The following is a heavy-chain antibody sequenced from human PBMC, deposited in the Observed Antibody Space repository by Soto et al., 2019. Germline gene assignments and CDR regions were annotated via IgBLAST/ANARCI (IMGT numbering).Heavy chain of an antibody. D-gene: IGHD6-13*01. CDR3: ARTSYSSSPYNYFYGMDV. CDR2: TYYRSKWYN. J-gene: IGHJ6*02. V-gene: IGHV6-1*01. CDR1: GDSVSSNSAA. Sequence: SETLSLTCAISGDSVSSNSAAWNWIRQSPSRGLEWLGRTYYRSKWYNDYAVSVKSRITINPDTSKNQFSLQLNSVTPEDTAVYYCARTSYSSSPYNYFYGMDVWGQGTTVTV.